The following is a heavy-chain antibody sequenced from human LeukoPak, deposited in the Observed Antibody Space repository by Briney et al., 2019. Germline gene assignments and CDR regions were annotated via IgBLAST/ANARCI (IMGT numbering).Heavy chain of an antibody. CDR2: IKQDGSER. CDR3: AREITSCGSPSCYGFDY. V-gene: IGHV3-7*01. D-gene: IGHD2-2*01. J-gene: IGHJ4*02. CDR1: GFTFSSYW. Sequence: GGSLRLSCAASGFTFSSYWMSWVRQAPGKGLEWVANIKQDGSERYYVDSVKGRFTISRDNAKNSLYLQMNSLRAEDTAVYYCAREITSCGSPSCYGFDYWGQGTLVTVSS.